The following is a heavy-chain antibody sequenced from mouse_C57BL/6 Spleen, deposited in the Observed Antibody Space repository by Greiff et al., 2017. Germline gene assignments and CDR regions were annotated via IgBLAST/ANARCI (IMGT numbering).Heavy chain of an antibody. D-gene: IGHD2-3*01. CDR1: GYTFTDYY. CDR3: ASSDYYGYYEVY. Sequence: EVQLQQSGPELVKPGASVKISCTASGYTFTDYYMNWVKQSHGKSLEWIGDINPNNGGTSNNQKFKGKATLTVDKASSTAYMELRSLISEASAVYYCASSDYYGYYEVYWGQGTTLTVSS. V-gene: IGHV1-26*01. CDR2: INPNNGGT. J-gene: IGHJ2*01.